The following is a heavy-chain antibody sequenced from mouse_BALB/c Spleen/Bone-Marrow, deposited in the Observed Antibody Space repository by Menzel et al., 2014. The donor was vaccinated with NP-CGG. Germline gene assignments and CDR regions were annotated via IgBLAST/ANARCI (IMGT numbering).Heavy chain of an antibody. V-gene: IGHV1-26*01. CDR1: GYSFTDYT. J-gene: IGHJ1*01. Sequence: VQLQQSGPELVKPGASMKISCKASGYSFTDYTMTWVKRSHGKNLEWIGLINPYNGGTGYNQKFKGKATLTVDKSSSTAYMDLLSLTSEDSAVYYCATYYGSGWYFDVWGAGTTVTVSS. CDR2: INPYNGGT. CDR3: ATYYGSGWYFDV. D-gene: IGHD1-1*01.